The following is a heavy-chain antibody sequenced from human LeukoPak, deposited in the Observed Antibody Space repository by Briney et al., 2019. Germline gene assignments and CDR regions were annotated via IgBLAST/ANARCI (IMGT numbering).Heavy chain of an antibody. CDR3: ARVEGYCTNGVCYTPWFDP. V-gene: IGHV4-34*01. J-gene: IGHJ5*02. D-gene: IGHD2-8*01. CDR1: GGSFSGYY. Sequence: SETLSLTCAVYGGSFSGYYWSWIRQPPGKGLEWIGEINHSGSTNYNPSLKSRVTISVDTSKNRFSLKLSSVTAADTAVYYCARVEGYCTNGVCYTPWFDPWGQGTLVTVSS. CDR2: INHSGST.